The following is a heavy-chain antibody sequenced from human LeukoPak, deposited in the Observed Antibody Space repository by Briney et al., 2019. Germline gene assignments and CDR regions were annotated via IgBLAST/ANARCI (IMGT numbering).Heavy chain of an antibody. V-gene: IGHV1-18*01. CDR3: AKSVVSGSYRGLDS. D-gene: IGHD1-26*01. J-gene: IGHJ4*02. CDR2: ISAYNGNT. CDR1: GYTFTTYG. Sequence: ASVKVSCKASGYTFTTYGITWVRQAPGQGLEWMGWISAYNGNTNYAQKLQGRVTMTTDTSTSTAHMELRSLRAEDTAMYSCAKSVVSGSYRGLDSWGQGMLVTVSS.